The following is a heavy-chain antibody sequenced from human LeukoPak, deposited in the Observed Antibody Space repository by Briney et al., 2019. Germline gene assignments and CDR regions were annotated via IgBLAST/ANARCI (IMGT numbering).Heavy chain of an antibody. D-gene: IGHD1-26*01. Sequence: GGSLRLSCVASGFTFSSYGMHWVRQAPGKGLEWVAVIWYDGSNKYYADSVKGRFTISRDNSKNTLYLQMNSLRAEDTAVYYCAKTGGIVGAVYFDYWGQGTLVTVSS. CDR1: GFTFSSYG. V-gene: IGHV3-33*06. CDR2: IWYDGSNK. CDR3: AKTGGIVGAVYFDY. J-gene: IGHJ4*02.